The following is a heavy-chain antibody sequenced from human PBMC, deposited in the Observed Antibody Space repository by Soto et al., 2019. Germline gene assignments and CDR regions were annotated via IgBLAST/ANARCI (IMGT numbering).Heavy chain of an antibody. Sequence: GGSLRLSCAASGFTFSSYAMSWVRQAPGKGLEWVSAISGSGGSTYYADSVKGRFTISRDNSKNTLYLQMNSLRAEDTAVYYCAGVGAVVGANQLFDYWGQGTLVTVSS. CDR2: ISGSGGST. D-gene: IGHD1-26*01. J-gene: IGHJ4*02. CDR1: GFTFSSYA. V-gene: IGHV3-23*01. CDR3: AGVGAVVGANQLFDY.